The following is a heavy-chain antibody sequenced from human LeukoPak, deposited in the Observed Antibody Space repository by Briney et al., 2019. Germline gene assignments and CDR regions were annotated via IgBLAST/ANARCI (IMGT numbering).Heavy chain of an antibody. CDR3: ASTPRGLDAFDI. D-gene: IGHD3-10*01. V-gene: IGHV1-69*04. CDR2: IIPILGIA. Sequence: ASVKVSCKASGGTFSSYAISWVRQAPGQGLEWTGRIIPILGIANYAQKFQGRVTITADKSTSTAYMELSSLRSEDTAVYYCASTPRGLDAFDIWGQGTMVTVSS. CDR1: GGTFSSYA. J-gene: IGHJ3*02.